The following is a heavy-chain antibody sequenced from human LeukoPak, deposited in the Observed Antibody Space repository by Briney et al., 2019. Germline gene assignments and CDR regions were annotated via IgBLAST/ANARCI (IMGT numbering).Heavy chain of an antibody. Sequence: GRSLRLSCAASGFTFSSYAMHWVRQAPGKGLEWVAVISYDGSNKYYADSLKGRFTISRDNSKNTVYLQMNSLRPEDTAVYYCAKDPGSMVRGFYMDVWGKGTTVTVSS. V-gene: IGHV3-30-3*02. D-gene: IGHD3-10*01. CDR1: GFTFSSYA. CDR3: AKDPGSMVRGFYMDV. CDR2: ISYDGSNK. J-gene: IGHJ6*03.